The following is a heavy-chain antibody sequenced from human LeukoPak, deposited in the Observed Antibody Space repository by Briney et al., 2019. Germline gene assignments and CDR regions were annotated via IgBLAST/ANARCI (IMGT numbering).Heavy chain of an antibody. CDR1: GFTFSSYS. CDR2: ISGSSSKT. J-gene: IGHJ4*02. Sequence: PGGSPRLSCAASGFTFSSYSMNWVRQAPGKGLEWVSCISGSSSKTYYADSVKGRFTISRDNAKNSLYPQMNSLRAEDTAVYYCARSSDVASTPLFDYWGQGTLVSVSS. V-gene: IGHV3-21*01. CDR3: ARSSDVASTPLFDY. D-gene: IGHD3-22*01.